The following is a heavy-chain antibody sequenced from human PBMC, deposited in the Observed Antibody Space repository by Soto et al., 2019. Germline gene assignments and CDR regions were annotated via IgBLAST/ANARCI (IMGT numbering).Heavy chain of an antibody. J-gene: IGHJ4*02. CDR3: ARDAPSNYDVWSGALDY. Sequence: GASVKVYCKASGYTFTGYYMHWVRQATGQGLEWMRWTNPNSGGTNYAQKFQGWVTMTRDTSISTAYMELSRLRSDDTAVYYCARDAPSNYDVWSGALDYWGQGTLVTVSP. CDR1: GYTFTGYY. CDR2: TNPNSGGT. V-gene: IGHV1-2*04. D-gene: IGHD3-3*01.